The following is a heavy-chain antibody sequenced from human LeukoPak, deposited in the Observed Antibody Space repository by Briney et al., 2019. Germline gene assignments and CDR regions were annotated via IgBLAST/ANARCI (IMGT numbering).Heavy chain of an antibody. CDR3: ARGGPHHGFDI. V-gene: IGHV1-2*02. J-gene: IGHJ3*02. CDR2: IVTNNGAT. Sequence: ASVRVSCKASGYTFTDYYMHWVRQAPGQGLEWMGWIVTNNGATNYAQNFKGRVTMTRDTSVRTAYVEVSDLKSDDTAVYYCARGGPHHGFDIWAQGTMVTVSS. CDR1: GYTFTDYY.